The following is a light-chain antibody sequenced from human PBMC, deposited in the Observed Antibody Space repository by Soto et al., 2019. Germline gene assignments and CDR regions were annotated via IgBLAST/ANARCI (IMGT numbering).Light chain of an antibody. CDR1: QSVLYSSNNKNY. J-gene: IGKJ2*01. V-gene: IGKV4-1*01. CDR3: QQYESTPPT. CDR2: WAS. Sequence: DIVMTQSPDSLAVSLGERATINCKSSQSVLYSSNNKNYLAWYQQRPGQPPKLLIYWASTRESGVTDRFSGSGSGTDFTLTITSLQAEDVAVYYCQQYESTPPTFGQGTKLESK.